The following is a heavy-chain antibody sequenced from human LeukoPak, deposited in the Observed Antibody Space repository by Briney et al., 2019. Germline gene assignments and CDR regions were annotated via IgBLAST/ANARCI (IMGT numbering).Heavy chain of an antibody. CDR2: ISSGGSTI. CDR1: GFSFSSYE. J-gene: IGHJ4*02. Sequence: GGSLRLSCAASGFSFSSYEMNWVRQGPGKGLEWVSYISSGGSTIYHADSVKGRFTIARDNAKNSLHLQMNSLRAEDTAVYYCARENGNSYGYLDYWGQGTLVTVSS. V-gene: IGHV3-48*03. CDR3: ARENGNSYGYLDY. D-gene: IGHD5-18*01.